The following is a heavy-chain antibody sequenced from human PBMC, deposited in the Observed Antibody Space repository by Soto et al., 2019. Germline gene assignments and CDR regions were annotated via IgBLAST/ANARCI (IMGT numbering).Heavy chain of an antibody. J-gene: IGHJ6*02. CDR3: ARGGKERFRGSGMDV. D-gene: IGHD1-1*01. Sequence: QVQLVQSGAEVKKPGTSVKVSCKVSGGTFSSYAISWVRQAPGQGLEWMGEIISIFGTAMYAQKFQGRVTIIADESASTAYMELSGLRSDDTGVYYCARGGKERFRGSGMDVWGQGTTVTLSS. CDR2: IISIFGTA. CDR1: GGTFSSYA. V-gene: IGHV1-69*01.